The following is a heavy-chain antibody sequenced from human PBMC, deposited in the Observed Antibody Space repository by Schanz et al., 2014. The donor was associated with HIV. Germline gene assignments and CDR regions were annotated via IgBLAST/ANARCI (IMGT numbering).Heavy chain of an antibody. V-gene: IGHV1-2*02. CDR1: GYSFTSNF. J-gene: IGHJ4*02. CDR2: INPNSGGT. Sequence: QVQLVQSGAEVKKPGASVKVSCKASGYSFTSNFIHWVRQAPGQGLEWMGWINPNSGGTNYAPKFKGRVTMPRDTPTSTAFMGLSRLRSDDTAVYYCATCRCDGELSLLRYWGQGTLVTVSS. D-gene: IGHD3-16*02. CDR3: ATCRCDGELSLLRY.